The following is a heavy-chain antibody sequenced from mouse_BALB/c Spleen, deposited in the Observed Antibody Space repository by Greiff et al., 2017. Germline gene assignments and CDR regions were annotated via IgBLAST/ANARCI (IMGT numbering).Heavy chain of an antibody. D-gene: IGHD3-1*01. J-gene: IGHJ3*01. CDR3: TRKGLRWFAY. CDR2: INPSNGGT. CDR1: GYTFTSYY. V-gene: IGHV1S81*02. Sequence: QVQLKESGAELVKPGASVKLSCKASGYTFTSYYMYWVKQRPGQGLEWIGEINPSNGGTNFNEKFKSKATLTVDKSSSTAYMQLSSLTSEDSAVYYCTRKGLRWFAYWGQGTLVTVSA.